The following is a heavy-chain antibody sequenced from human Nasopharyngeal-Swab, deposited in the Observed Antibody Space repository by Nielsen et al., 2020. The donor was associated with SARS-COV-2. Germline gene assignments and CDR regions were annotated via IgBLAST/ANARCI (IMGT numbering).Heavy chain of an antibody. CDR2: ISYDGSKK. J-gene: IGHJ4*02. D-gene: IGHD1-26*01. Sequence: VHQAPGKGLEWVAIISYDGSKKYYADSVKGRFTISRDNSKNTLYLQMNSLRAEDTAVYYCARDRVSGSYVDYWGQGTLVTVSS. V-gene: IGHV3-30-3*01. CDR3: ARDRVSGSYVDY.